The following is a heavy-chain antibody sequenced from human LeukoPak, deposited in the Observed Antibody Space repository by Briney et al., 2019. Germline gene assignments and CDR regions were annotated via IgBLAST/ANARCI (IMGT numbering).Heavy chain of an antibody. CDR2: LYYSGTP. D-gene: IGHD3-10*01. V-gene: IGHV4-39*01. CDR3: ARQGARRSHYYYAMDV. CDR1: GGVITSDTSY. J-gene: IGHJ6*02. Sequence: SETLSLTCTVSGGVITSDTSYWGWIRQPPGKGLEWIGSLYYSGTPDYNPSLKSRVTISVDTSKNQLSLKLTSVTAADTAVYFCARQGARRSHYYYAMDVWGQGTTVTVSS.